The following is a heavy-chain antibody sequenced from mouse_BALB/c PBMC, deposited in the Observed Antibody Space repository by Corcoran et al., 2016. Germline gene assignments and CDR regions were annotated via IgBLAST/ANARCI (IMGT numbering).Heavy chain of an antibody. D-gene: IGHD2-1*01. CDR2: IWWDDDK. Sequence: QVTLKESSPGILKPSQTLSLTCSFSGFSLSTSGMGVGWIRQPSGKGLEWLAHIWWDDDKYYNPSLKSQLTISKDTSRNQVFLKITSVDTADTATYYCARRAVGYGNYEVGAMDYWGQGTSVTVSS. J-gene: IGHJ4*01. CDR3: ARRAVGYGNYEVGAMDY. CDR1: GFSLSTSGMG. V-gene: IGHV8-8*01.